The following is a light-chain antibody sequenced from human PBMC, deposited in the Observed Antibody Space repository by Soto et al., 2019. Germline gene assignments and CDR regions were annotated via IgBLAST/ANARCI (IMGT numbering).Light chain of an antibody. J-gene: IGKJ1*01. CDR1: QSISTY. CDR2: AAS. CDR3: QHYYTSYTT. Sequence: DIQMTQSPSSLSASVGDRVTITCRASQSISTYLNWYQHKPGKAPKLLIYAASTLESGVPGRFSGSGSGTDFTLTISRLEPEDFAVYYCQHYYTSYTTFGQGTKVDIK. V-gene: IGKV1-39*01.